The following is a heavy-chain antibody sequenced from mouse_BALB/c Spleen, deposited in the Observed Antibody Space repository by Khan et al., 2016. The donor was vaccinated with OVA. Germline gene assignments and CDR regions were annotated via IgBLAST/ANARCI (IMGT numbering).Heavy chain of an antibody. V-gene: IGHV1S29*02. CDR2: IYTCNGGT. Sequence: EVQLQESGPELVKPGASVKISCKASGYTFTDYNMHWVKQSHEKNLEWIGYIYTCNGGTGYNQNFKRKATLTVDNSSSTAYMELRSLTSEDSAVYYCARSRGPGYDYYFDYWGQGSTLTVSS. J-gene: IGHJ2*01. D-gene: IGHD2-4*01. CDR3: ARSRGPGYDYYFDY. CDR1: GYTFTDYN.